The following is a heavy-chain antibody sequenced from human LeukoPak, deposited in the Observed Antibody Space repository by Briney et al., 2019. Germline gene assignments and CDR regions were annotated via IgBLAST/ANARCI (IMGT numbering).Heavy chain of an antibody. J-gene: IGHJ4*02. V-gene: IGHV3-30*18. Sequence: PGRPLRLSCAASGFTFSSYGMHWVRQAPGKGLEWVAVISYDGSNKYYADSVKGRFTISRDNSKNTLFLQMNSLRAEDTAVYYCAKDSRSFDWSLANPDYWGQGTLVTVSS. CDR1: GFTFSSYG. D-gene: IGHD3-9*01. CDR3: AKDSRSFDWSLANPDY. CDR2: ISYDGSNK.